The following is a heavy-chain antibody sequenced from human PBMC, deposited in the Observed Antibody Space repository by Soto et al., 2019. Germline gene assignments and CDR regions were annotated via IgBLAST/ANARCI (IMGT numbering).Heavy chain of an antibody. CDR1: GGSISSFAYY. D-gene: IGHD3-10*01. J-gene: IGHJ5*02. CDR3: ARRERYYGSPGWFDP. Sequence: SETLSLTCTVSGGSISSFAYYWGWIRQPPGKGLEWIGTVYYNENTYYNPSLKSRVTISVDTAKNQFSLNLRSVTAADTAIYFCARRERYYGSPGWFDPWGQGTLVTVSS. CDR2: VYYNENT. V-gene: IGHV4-39*01.